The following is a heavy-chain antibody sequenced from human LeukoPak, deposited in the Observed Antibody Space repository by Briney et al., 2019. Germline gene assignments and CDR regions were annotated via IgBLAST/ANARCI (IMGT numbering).Heavy chain of an antibody. V-gene: IGHV4-4*07. CDR2: VYASATT. D-gene: IGHD2-21*01. Sequence: PSETLSLTCTVSGASISTYFWSWIRQPAGKRREWIGRVYASATTYYYPSLRSRVTLSIDTSKNQFSLSLNSVTAADTAVYYCAKTHCGGGSCDKFDSWGQGILVTVSS. CDR1: GASISTYF. J-gene: IGHJ5*01. CDR3: AKTHCGGGSCDKFDS.